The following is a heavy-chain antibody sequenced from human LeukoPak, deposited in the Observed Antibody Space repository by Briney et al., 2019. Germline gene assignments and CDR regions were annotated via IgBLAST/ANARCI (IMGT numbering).Heavy chain of an antibody. V-gene: IGHV4-39*01. CDR2: IYYSGNT. D-gene: IGHD3/OR15-3a*01. CDR1: GVSISSSNSY. Sequence: SETLSLTCTVSGVSISSSNSYWGWIRQPPGKGLEWIGSIYYSGNTYYNASLKSQVSISIDTSNNQFSLRLTSVTAADTAVYYCARQTGSGLFILPGGQGTLVTVSS. J-gene: IGHJ4*02. CDR3: ARQTGSGLFILP.